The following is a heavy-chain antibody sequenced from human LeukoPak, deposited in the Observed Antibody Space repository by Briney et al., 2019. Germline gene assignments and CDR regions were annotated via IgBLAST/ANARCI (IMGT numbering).Heavy chain of an antibody. CDR2: IYPGDSDT. Sequence: AGESLKISCKGSGYSFTSYWIGWVRQMPGKGPEWMGIIYPGDSDTRYSPSFQGQVTISADKSISTAYLQWSSLKASDTAMYYCARHGIAAADSPASVDYWGQGTLVTVSS. CDR3: ARHGIAAADSPASVDY. D-gene: IGHD6-13*01. J-gene: IGHJ4*02. V-gene: IGHV5-51*01. CDR1: GYSFTSYW.